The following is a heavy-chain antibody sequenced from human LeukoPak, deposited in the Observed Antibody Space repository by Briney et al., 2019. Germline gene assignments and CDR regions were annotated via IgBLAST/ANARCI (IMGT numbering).Heavy chain of an antibody. J-gene: IGHJ4*02. D-gene: IGHD4-11*01. V-gene: IGHV3-11*06. CDR1: GFTFSGYA. Sequence: GGSLRLSCAASGFTFSGYAMNWIRQAPGKGLEWVSYISSSSSYTNYADSVKGRFTISRDNAKNSLYLQMNSLRAEDTAVYYCARDGTDDYPLDYWGQGTLVTVSS. CDR2: ISSSSSYT. CDR3: ARDGTDDYPLDY.